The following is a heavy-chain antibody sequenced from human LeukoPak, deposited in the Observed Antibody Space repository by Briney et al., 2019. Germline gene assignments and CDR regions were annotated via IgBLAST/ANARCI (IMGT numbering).Heavy chain of an antibody. CDR2: IYYSGST. V-gene: IGHV4-59*01. D-gene: IGHD6-13*01. Sequence: SETLSLTCTVSGGSISSYYWSWIRQPPGKGLEWIGYIYYSGSTNYNPSLKSRVTISVDTSKNQFSLKLSSVTAADTAVYYCARGDMAAAGTKFDYWGQGTLVTVSS. CDR1: GGSISSYY. CDR3: ARGDMAAAGTKFDY. J-gene: IGHJ4*02.